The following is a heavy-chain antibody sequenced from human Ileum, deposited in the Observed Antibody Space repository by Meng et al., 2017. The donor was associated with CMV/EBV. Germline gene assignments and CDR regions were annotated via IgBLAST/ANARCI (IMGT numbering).Heavy chain of an antibody. J-gene: IGHJ4*02. Sequence: SISSGGYYWSWIRQHPGKGLEWIGSIYYSGSTYYNPSLMSRGTISVDTSKNQFSLKLSSVTAADTAVYYCARGLGYCSGGTCSSLDYWGQGTPVTVSS. D-gene: IGHD2-15*01. CDR1: SISSGGYY. V-gene: IGHV4-31*02. CDR2: IYYSGST. CDR3: ARGLGYCSGGTCSSLDY.